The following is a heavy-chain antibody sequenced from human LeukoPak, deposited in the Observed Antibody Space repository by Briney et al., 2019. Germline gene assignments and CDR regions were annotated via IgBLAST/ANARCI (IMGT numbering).Heavy chain of an antibody. CDR1: GGTFSSYA. D-gene: IGHD1-26*01. CDR2: IVPIFGTT. J-gene: IGHJ4*02. V-gene: IGHV1-69*13. Sequence: SVKVSCKASGGTFSSYAISWVRQAPGQGLEWMGGIVPIFGTTNYAQKFQGRVTITADESTSTAYMELSSLRSEDTAVYYCARDLQVGSGDYWGQGTLVTVSS. CDR3: ARDLQVGSGDY.